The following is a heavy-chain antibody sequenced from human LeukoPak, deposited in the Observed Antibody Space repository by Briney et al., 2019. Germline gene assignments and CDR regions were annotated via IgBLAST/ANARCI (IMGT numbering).Heavy chain of an antibody. J-gene: IGHJ4*02. CDR2: IRYDGSDK. Sequence: GGSLRLSCAASGFTFFSYGMHWVRQAPGKGLEWVTFIRYDGSDKDYADSVKGRFTISRDNSKNTLHLQMSSLRREDTAVYYCAKDAHFLYGGKRDYYFDYWGQGTLVTVSS. CDR1: GFTFFSYG. V-gene: IGHV3-30*02. D-gene: IGHD4-23*01. CDR3: AKDAHFLYGGKRDYYFDY.